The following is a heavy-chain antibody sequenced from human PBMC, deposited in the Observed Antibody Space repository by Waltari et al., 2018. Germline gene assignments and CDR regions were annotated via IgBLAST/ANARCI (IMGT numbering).Heavy chain of an antibody. V-gene: IGHV4-38-2*01. J-gene: IGHJ2*01. CDR2: ICHSGST. CDR1: GYSISSGYY. Sequence: QVQLQESGPGLVKPSETLSLTCAVSGYSISSGYYWGWIRQPPGKGLEWIGRICHSGSTYYNPSLKSRVTISVDTSKNQFSLKLSSVTAADTAVYYCARPGPVEVLGPTPYWYFDLWGRGTLVTVSS. CDR3: ARPGPVEVLGPTPYWYFDL. D-gene: IGHD3-16*01.